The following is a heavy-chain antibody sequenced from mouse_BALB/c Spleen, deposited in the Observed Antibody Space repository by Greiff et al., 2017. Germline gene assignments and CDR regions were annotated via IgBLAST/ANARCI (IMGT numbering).Heavy chain of an antibody. Sequence: EVMLVESGGGLVQPGGSRKLSCAASGFTFSSFGMHWVRQAPEKGLEWVAYISSGSSTIYYADTVKGRFTISRDNPKNTLFLPMTSLRSEDTAMYYYARSAPITTATMDYWGQGTSVTVSS. V-gene: IGHV5-17*02. D-gene: IGHD1-2*01. CDR1: GFTFSSFG. CDR2: ISSGSSTI. J-gene: IGHJ4*01. CDR3: ARSAPITTATMDY.